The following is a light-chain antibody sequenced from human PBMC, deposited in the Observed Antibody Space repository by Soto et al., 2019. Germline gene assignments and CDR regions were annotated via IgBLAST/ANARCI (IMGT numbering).Light chain of an antibody. CDR1: QSVSSDY. J-gene: IGKJ1*01. CDR2: GAS. CDR3: QQYVSSPWA. V-gene: IGKV3-20*01. Sequence: EIVLTQSPGTLSFSSGERATLSCRASQSVSSDYLAWYQQKPGQAPRLLIYGASSRATGIPDRFSGSGSGTDFTLTVSRLEPEDFAVYYCQQYVSSPWAFGQGTKVDIK.